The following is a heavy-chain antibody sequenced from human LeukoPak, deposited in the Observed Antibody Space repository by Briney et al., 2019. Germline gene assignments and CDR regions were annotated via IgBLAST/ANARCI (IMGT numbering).Heavy chain of an antibody. CDR3: ACAAGYSYDNWFDP. J-gene: IGHJ5*02. CDR2: IYDSGNA. CDR1: GGSISSTSYY. Sequence: PSETLCLTCSVSGGSISSTSYYWGWIRQPPGKGVWWIVSIYDSGNAYYNPSLKCRVTISVDTSKNQFSLKLSSVTAADTAVYYCACAAGYSYDNWFDPGGEGTLGTLS. V-gene: IGHV4-39*01. D-gene: IGHD5-18*01.